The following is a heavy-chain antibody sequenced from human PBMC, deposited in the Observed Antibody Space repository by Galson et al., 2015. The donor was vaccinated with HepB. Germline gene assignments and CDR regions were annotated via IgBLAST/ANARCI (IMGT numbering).Heavy chain of an antibody. V-gene: IGHV2-5*01. Sequence: PALVKHTQTLTLTSTFSGFSLSTRGVAVGWIRQPPGKALEWLALIYWNYDKRYSPSLKSTVTITKYTSKNQVVLTLTNVDPMDTGTYYCARSRKLVMNFDHWGQGTLVTVSS. CDR2: IYWNYDK. CDR1: GFSLSTRGVA. J-gene: IGHJ4*02. CDR3: ARSRKLVMNFDH. D-gene: IGHD2-21*01.